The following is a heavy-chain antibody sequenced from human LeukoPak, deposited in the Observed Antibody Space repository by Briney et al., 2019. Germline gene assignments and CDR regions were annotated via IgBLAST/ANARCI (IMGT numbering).Heavy chain of an antibody. CDR1: GGSISSGDYY. V-gene: IGHV4-30-4*01. D-gene: IGHD3-16*02. Sequence: SETLSLTCTVSGGSISSGDYYWSWIRQTPGKGLEWIGYIYYSGSTYYNPSLKSRVTISVDTSKNQFSLKLSSVTAADTAVYYCARDAEIWGSYRLPLWGQGTLVTVSS. CDR3: ARDAEIWGSYRLPL. J-gene: IGHJ4*02. CDR2: IYYSGST.